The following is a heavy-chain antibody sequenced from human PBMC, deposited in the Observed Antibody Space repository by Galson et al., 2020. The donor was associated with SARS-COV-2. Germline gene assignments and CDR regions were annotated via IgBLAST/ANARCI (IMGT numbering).Heavy chain of an antibody. CDR1: GFTFSSYA. J-gene: IGHJ3*02. CDR3: ARARGGNYYDAFDI. CDR2: ISYDGSNK. Sequence: TGGSLRLSCAASGFTFSSYAMHWVSQAPGKGLEWVAVISYDGSNKYYADSVKGRFTISRDNSKNTLYLQMNSLRAEDTAVYYCARARGGNYYDAFDIWGQGTMVTVSS. D-gene: IGHD1-26*01. V-gene: IGHV3-30-3*01.